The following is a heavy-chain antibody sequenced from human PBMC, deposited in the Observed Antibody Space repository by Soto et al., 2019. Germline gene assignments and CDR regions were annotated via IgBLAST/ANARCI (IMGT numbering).Heavy chain of an antibody. V-gene: IGHV5-51*01. CDR3: ARSQGMDV. CDR1: GFIFTTSW. Sequence: GKALKISCQGSGFIFTTSWIGWVRQMPGKGLEGMGLIYPGDSDTRYSPSFQGQVTISADKSISTAYLQWSSLKAWDTAIYYCARSQGMDVWGQGTTVTVSS. J-gene: IGHJ6*02. CDR2: IYPGDSDT.